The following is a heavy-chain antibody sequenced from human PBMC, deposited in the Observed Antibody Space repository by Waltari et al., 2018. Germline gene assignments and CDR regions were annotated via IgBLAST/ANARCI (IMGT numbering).Heavy chain of an antibody. CDR2: IWYDGSNK. V-gene: IGHV3-33*01. D-gene: IGHD6-19*01. Sequence: QVQLAESGGGVVQPGRSLRLSCAASGFTFSSYGMHWVRQAPGKGVEWVAVIWYDGSNKYYADSVKGRFTISRDNSKNTLYLQMNSLRAEDTAVYYCARGLAVGEGYWGQGTLVTVSS. CDR1: GFTFSSYG. CDR3: ARGLAVGEGY. J-gene: IGHJ4*02.